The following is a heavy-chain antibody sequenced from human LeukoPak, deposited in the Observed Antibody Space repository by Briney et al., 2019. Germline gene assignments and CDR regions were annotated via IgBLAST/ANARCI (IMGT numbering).Heavy chain of an antibody. Sequence: PSETLSLTCAVYGGSFSGYYWSWIRQPPGKGLEWIGEINHSGSTNYNPSLKSRVTISVDTSKNQFSLKLSSVTAADTAVYYCARRITMVRAFDPWGQGTLITVSS. CDR2: INHSGST. CDR3: ARRITMVRAFDP. D-gene: IGHD3-10*01. J-gene: IGHJ5*02. CDR1: GGSFSGYY. V-gene: IGHV4-34*01.